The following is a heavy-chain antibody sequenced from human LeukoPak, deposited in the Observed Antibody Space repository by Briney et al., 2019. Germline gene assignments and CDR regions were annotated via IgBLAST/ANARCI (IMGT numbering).Heavy chain of an antibody. CDR2: INHSGST. V-gene: IGHV4-34*01. CDR1: GGSYSGYY. Sequence: SETLSLTCAVYGGSYSGYYWSLIRQPAGKGLEWIGEINHSGSTNYNPSLKSRVTISVDTSKNQFSLKLSSVTAADTAVYYCARTSELVPLDYWGQGTLVTVSS. CDR3: ARTSELVPLDY. D-gene: IGHD6-13*01. J-gene: IGHJ4*02.